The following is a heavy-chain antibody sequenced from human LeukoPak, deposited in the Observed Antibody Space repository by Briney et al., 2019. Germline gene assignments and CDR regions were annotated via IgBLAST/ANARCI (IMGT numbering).Heavy chain of an antibody. D-gene: IGHD6-19*01. J-gene: IGHJ4*02. CDR1: GFTFSSYG. V-gene: IGHV3-30*02. CDR2: IRYDGSNK. Sequence: PGGSLRLSCAASGFTFSSYGMHWVRQPPGKGLEWVAFIRYDGSNKYYADSVKGRFTISRDNSRDTLHLQMNSLRAEDTAVYYCAKDDHGGSGWRDYFDYWGQGTVVTVSS. CDR3: AKDDHGGSGWRDYFDY.